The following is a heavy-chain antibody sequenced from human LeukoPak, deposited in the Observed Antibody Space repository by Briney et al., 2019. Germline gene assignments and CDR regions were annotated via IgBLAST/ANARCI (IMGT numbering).Heavy chain of an antibody. CDR2: IYYSGST. CDR1: GGSISSYY. V-gene: IGHV4-59*01. Sequence: SETLSLTCTVSGGSISSYYWSWIRQPPGKGLEWIGYIYYSGSTNYNPSLKSRVTISVDTSKNQFSLKLSSVTAADTAVYYCARFRKGYYYYYGMDVWGQGTTVTVSS. J-gene: IGHJ6*02. CDR3: ARFRKGYYYYYGMDV.